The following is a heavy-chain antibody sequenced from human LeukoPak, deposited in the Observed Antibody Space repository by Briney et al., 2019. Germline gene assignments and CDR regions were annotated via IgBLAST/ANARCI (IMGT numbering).Heavy chain of an antibody. Sequence: GGSLRLSCAASGFTFSSYAMSWVRQAPGKGLEWVAVIWYDGSNKYYADSVKGRFTISRDNSKNTLYLQMNSLRAEDTAVYYCAKGLYDSSGFLVFAWGQGTLVTVSS. J-gene: IGHJ5*02. CDR1: GFTFSSYA. V-gene: IGHV3-33*06. CDR2: IWYDGSNK. D-gene: IGHD3-22*01. CDR3: AKGLYDSSGFLVFA.